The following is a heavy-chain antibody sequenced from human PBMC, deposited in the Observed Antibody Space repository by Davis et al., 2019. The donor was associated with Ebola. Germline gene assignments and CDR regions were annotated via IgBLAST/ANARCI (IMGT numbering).Heavy chain of an antibody. Sequence: MPSETLSLTCTVSGGSISSYYWSWIRQPPGKGLECIGYINYSGSTNYNPSLQSRVTISVDTSKNQFSLMLTSVTAADTAVYYCARLGFLGGQFDFWGQGTLVTVSA. CDR3: ARLGFLGGQFDF. CDR1: GGSISSYY. D-gene: IGHD3-16*01. CDR2: INYSGST. J-gene: IGHJ4*02. V-gene: IGHV4-59*08.